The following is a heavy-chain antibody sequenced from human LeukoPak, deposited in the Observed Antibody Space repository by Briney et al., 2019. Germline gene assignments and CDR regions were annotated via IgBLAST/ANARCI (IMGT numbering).Heavy chain of an antibody. CDR2: INHSGST. D-gene: IGHD3-10*01. CDR1: GGSFSGYY. Sequence: SETLSLTCAVYGGSFSGYYWSWIRQPPGKGLEWIGEINHSGSTNYNPSLKSRVTISVDTSKNQFSLKLSSVTAADTAVYYCARDGGTAGSYPYYFDYWGQGTLVTVSS. CDR3: ARDGGTAGSYPYYFDY. J-gene: IGHJ4*02. V-gene: IGHV4-34*01.